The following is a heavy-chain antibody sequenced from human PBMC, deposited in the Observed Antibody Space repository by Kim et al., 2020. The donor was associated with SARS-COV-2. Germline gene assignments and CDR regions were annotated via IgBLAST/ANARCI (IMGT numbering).Heavy chain of an antibody. V-gene: IGHV3-21*01. D-gene: IGHD3-10*01. CDR1: GFTFSSYS. J-gene: IGHJ4*02. Sequence: GGSLRLSCAASGFTFSSYSMNWVRQAPGKGLEWVSSISSSSSYIYYADSVKGRFTISRDNAKNSLYLQMNSLRAEDTAVYYCARDYYYGSGSYYNGLIGYWGQGTLVTVSS. CDR3: ARDYYYGSGSYYNGLIGY. CDR2: ISSSSSYI.